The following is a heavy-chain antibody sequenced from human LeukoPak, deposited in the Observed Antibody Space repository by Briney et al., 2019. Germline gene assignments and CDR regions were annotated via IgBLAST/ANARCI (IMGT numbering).Heavy chain of an antibody. V-gene: IGHV4-39*01. CDR3: ARHSGSYLKSALHI. CDR1: GGSISSSSYY. CDR2: MYYSGST. Sequence: SETLSLTCTVSGGSISSSSYYWGWIRQPPGKGLEWIGSMYYSGSTYYNPSLKSRVTTSVDTSKNQFSLELTSVTAADTAVYYCARHSGSYLKSALHIWGQGTMVTVSS. J-gene: IGHJ3*02. D-gene: IGHD1-26*01.